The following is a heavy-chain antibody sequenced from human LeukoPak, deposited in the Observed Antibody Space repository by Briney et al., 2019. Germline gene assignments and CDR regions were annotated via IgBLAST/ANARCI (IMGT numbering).Heavy chain of an antibody. Sequence: QPGRSLRLSCAASGSTFSSYGMHWVRQAPGKGLEWVAVIWYDGSNKYYADSVKGRFTISRDNSKNTLYLQMNSLRAEDTAVYYCARDSSIAARVLDYWGQGTLVTVSS. V-gene: IGHV3-33*01. J-gene: IGHJ4*02. CDR3: ARDSSIAARVLDY. CDR2: IWYDGSNK. CDR1: GSTFSSYG. D-gene: IGHD6-6*01.